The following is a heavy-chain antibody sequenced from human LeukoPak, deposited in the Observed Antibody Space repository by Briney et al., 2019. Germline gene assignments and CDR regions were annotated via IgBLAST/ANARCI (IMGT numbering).Heavy chain of an antibody. CDR3: ARLLMPSKVFDY. D-gene: IGHD2-2*01. V-gene: IGHV4-4*09. CDR2: IYTSGST. CDR1: GGSISSYY. J-gene: IGHJ4*02. Sequence: SETLSLTCTVSGGSISSYYWSWIRQPPGRGLEWIGYIYTSGSTNYNPSLKSRVTISVDTSKNQFSLKLSSVTAADTAVYYCARLLMPSKVFDYWGQGTLVTVSS.